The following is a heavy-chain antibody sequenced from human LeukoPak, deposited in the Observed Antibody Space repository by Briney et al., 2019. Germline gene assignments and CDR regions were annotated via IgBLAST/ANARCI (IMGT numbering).Heavy chain of an antibody. CDR1: GGTFISYA. CDR3: ARPRYGSSWFPYYYYGMDV. Sequence: ASVKVSCKASGGTFISYAISWVRQAPGQGLEWMGGIIPIFGTANYAQKFQGRVTITADESTSTAYMELSSLRSEDTAVYYCARPRYGSSWFPYYYYGMDVWGQGTTVTVSS. J-gene: IGHJ6*02. CDR2: IIPIFGTA. D-gene: IGHD6-13*01. V-gene: IGHV1-69*13.